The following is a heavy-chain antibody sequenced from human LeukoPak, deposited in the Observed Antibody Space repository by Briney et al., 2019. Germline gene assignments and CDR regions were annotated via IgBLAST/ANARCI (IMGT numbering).Heavy chain of an antibody. CDR1: GFTFSSYW. J-gene: IGHJ4*02. D-gene: IGHD5-18*01. Sequence: GGSLRLSCAASGFTFSSYWMSWVRQAPGKGLEWVANIKQDGSEKYYVDSVKGRFTISRDNAKNSLYLQMNSLRAEDTAVYYCARELGSYSYGLDNWGQGTLVTVSS. V-gene: IGHV3-7*03. CDR2: IKQDGSEK. CDR3: ARELGSYSYGLDN.